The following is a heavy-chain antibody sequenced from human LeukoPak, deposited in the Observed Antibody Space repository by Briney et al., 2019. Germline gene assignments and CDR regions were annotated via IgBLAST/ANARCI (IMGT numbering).Heavy chain of an antibody. CDR3: ARVKYSSSWYLRRRVYYFDY. CDR2: IYYSGST. V-gene: IGHV4-31*03. D-gene: IGHD6-13*01. J-gene: IGHJ4*02. CDR1: GGSISSSSYY. Sequence: SETLSLTCTVSGGSISSSSYYWGWIRQPPGKGLEWIGYIYYSGSTYYNPSLKSRVTISVDTSKNQFSLKLSSVTAADTAVYYCARVKYSSSWYLRRRVYYFDYWGQGTLVTVSS.